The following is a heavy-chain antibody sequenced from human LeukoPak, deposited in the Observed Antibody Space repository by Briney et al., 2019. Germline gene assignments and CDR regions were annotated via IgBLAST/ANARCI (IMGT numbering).Heavy chain of an antibody. Sequence: SETLSLTCTVSGGSTSSYYWSWIRQPPGKGLEWIGWSYHRGSTSYNPSLKSRVAISVDTSKNQFSLKLSSVTAADTAVYYCARDRELGYWGQGTLVTVSS. CDR1: GGSTSSYY. J-gene: IGHJ4*02. D-gene: IGHD1-1*01. V-gene: IGHV4-59*01. CDR2: SYHRGST. CDR3: ARDRELGY.